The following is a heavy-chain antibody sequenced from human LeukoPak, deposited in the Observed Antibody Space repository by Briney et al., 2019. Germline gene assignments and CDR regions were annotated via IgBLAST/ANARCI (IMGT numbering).Heavy chain of an antibody. Sequence: GGSLRLSCAASGFTFSSYGMHWVRQAPGKGLEWVAVIWYDGSNRYYADSVKGRFTISRDNSKNTLYLQMNSLRAEDTAVYYCARDRSGYSSGWFPDYWGQGTLVTVSS. CDR2: IWYDGSNR. V-gene: IGHV3-33*01. J-gene: IGHJ4*02. D-gene: IGHD6-19*01. CDR1: GFTFSSYG. CDR3: ARDRSGYSSGWFPDY.